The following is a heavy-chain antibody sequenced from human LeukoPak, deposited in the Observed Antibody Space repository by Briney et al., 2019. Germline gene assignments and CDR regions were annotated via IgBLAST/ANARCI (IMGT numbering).Heavy chain of an antibody. Sequence: GGSLRLSCVASGFTFSNFWMHWVRQAPGKGLVWVSRIHSDGSSTSYADSGKGRFTISRDNAKNTLYLQMNSLRAEDTAVYYCARGTGSSSIDYWGQGALVTVSS. D-gene: IGHD6-13*01. CDR2: IHSDGSST. V-gene: IGHV3-74*01. CDR3: ARGTGSSSIDY. J-gene: IGHJ4*02. CDR1: GFTFSNFW.